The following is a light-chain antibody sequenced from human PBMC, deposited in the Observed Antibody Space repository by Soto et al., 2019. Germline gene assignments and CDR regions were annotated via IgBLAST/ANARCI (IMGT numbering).Light chain of an antibody. V-gene: IGKV3-15*01. CDR3: QQYGSWPLT. CDR1: QSVSSN. J-gene: IGKJ5*01. Sequence: ETVMTQSPATLSVSPGERATLSCRASQSVSSNYLAWYQQKPGQAPRLLIYGISTRATGIPARFSGSGSGTKFTLTISSLQSEDFAVYYCQQYGSWPLTFGQGTRLEIK. CDR2: GIS.